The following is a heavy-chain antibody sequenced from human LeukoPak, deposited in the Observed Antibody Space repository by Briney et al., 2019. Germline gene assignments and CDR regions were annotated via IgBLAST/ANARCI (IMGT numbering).Heavy chain of an antibody. CDR3: ARIGDYGDYLTSFDP. D-gene: IGHD4-17*01. V-gene: IGHV1-69*04. CDR2: IIPILGIA. CDR1: GGTFSSYA. J-gene: IGHJ5*02. Sequence: SVKVSCKASGGTFSSYAISWVRQAPGQGLEWMGRIIPILGIANYAQKFQGRVTITADKSTSTAYMELSSLRSEDTAVYYCARIGDYGDYLTSFDPWGQGTLVTVSS.